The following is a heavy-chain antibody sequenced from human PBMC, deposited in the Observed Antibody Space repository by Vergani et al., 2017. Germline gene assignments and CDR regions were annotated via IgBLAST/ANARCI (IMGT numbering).Heavy chain of an antibody. D-gene: IGHD2-2*01. CDR3: AKDRLLGYCSSTSCYALLDALDI. J-gene: IGHJ3*02. CDR2: ISGSGGST. Sequence: EVQLLESGGGLVQPGGSLRLSCAASGFTFSSYAMSWVRQAPGKGLEWVSAISGSGGSTYYADSVKGRFTISRDNSKNTLYLQMNSLRAEDTAVYYCAKDRLLGYCSSTSCYALLDALDIWGQGTMVTVSS. CDR1: GFTFSSYA. V-gene: IGHV3-23*01.